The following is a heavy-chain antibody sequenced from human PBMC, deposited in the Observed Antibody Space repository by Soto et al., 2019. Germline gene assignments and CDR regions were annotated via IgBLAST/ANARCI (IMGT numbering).Heavy chain of an antibody. CDR2: INHSGST. CDR3: ERGYGRNFDY. Sequence: QVQLQQWGAGLLKASETLSLTCAVYGGSFNGYYWNWIRQPPGKGLEWIGEINHSGSTNYNPSLKSRVTISVDTSKNQFSLKLSSVTAADTAVYYCERGYGRNFDYWGQGTLVTVSS. CDR1: GGSFNGYY. D-gene: IGHD3-10*01. J-gene: IGHJ4*02. V-gene: IGHV4-34*01.